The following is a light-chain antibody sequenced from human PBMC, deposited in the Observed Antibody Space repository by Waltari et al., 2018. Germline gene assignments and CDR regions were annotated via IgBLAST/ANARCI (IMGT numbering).Light chain of an antibody. J-gene: IGKJ4*01. CDR2: DAS. CDR3: QQSYSTPLT. Sequence: DIQMTQPPSSLSASVGDRVTITCRESQRIRSYLHWYQQKPGKAPKLLIYDASNLQSGVPSRFSGSGTGTDFTLTISRLQAEDFATYFCQQSYSTPLTFGGGAKVEIK. CDR1: QRIRSY. V-gene: IGKV1-39*01.